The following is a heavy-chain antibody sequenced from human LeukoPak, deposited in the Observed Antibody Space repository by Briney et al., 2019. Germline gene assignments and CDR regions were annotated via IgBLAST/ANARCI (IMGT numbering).Heavy chain of an antibody. CDR1: GFTFRNYW. V-gene: IGHV3-7*01. CDR2: INQDGSEK. J-gene: IGHJ4*02. Sequence: PGGSLRLSCAASGFTFRNYWMSWVRQAPGKGLKWVANINQDGSEKYYVDSVKGRFTISRDNAKNSLYLQMNSLRAEDTAIYYCASPFAYWGQGTLVTVSS. CDR3: ASPFAY.